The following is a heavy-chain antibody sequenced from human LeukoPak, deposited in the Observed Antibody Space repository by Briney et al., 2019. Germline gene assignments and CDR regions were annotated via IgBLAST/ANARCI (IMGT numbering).Heavy chain of an antibody. Sequence: QAGGSLRLSCAASGFTFSSYSMSWVRQAPGKGLEWVSVIYSGGSTYYADSVKGRFTISRDNSKNTLYLQMNSLRAEDTAVYYCARDGGYCSSTSCPAIDYWGQGTLVTVSS. CDR3: ARDGGYCSSTSCPAIDY. V-gene: IGHV3-53*01. CDR2: IYSGGST. J-gene: IGHJ4*02. D-gene: IGHD2-2*01. CDR1: GFTFSSYS.